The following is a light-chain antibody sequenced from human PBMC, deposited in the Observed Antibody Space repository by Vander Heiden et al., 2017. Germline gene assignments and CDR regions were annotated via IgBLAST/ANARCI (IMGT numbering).Light chain of an antibody. CDR2: EVS. V-gene: IGLV2-14*01. J-gene: IGLJ1*01. Sequence: QPPLTQPASVSGPPGQSITISCTGTSSDVGGYNYVSWYQQHPGKAPKLMIYEVSDRPSGVSNRFSGSKSANTASLTISGLQAEDEADYYCSSYTSSSTLYVFGTGTSVTVL. CDR1: SSDVGGYNY. CDR3: SSYTSSSTLYV.